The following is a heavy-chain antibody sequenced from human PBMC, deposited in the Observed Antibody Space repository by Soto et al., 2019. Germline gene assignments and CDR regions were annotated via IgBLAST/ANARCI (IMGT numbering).Heavy chain of an antibody. CDR1: GFTVSSTY. V-gene: IGHV3-53*01. D-gene: IGHD5-18*01. J-gene: IGHJ4*02. Sequence: EVQLVESGGGLIQPGGSLRLSCAASGFTVSSTYMSWVRQAPGKGLEWVSVIYSGGSTYYADSVKGRFTISRDNSKNTLNLQMNGLRAEATAVYYCASSGYSYGPFDYWGQGTLVTVSS. CDR3: ASSGYSYGPFDY. CDR2: IYSGGST.